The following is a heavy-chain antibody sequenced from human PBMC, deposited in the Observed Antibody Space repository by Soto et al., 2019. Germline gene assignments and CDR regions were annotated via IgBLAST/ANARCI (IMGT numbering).Heavy chain of an antibody. V-gene: IGHV3-23*01. Sequence: EVQLLESGGGLVQTGGSLRLSCAASGFTFSSNAMSWVRQAPGKGLEWVSAISGSGGSTYYADSVKGRFTISRDNSKNTLYLQMNSLRAEDTAVYYCAKHVTTVTAFHRFDYWGQGTLVTVHS. CDR1: GFTFSSNA. CDR2: ISGSGGST. J-gene: IGHJ4*02. D-gene: IGHD4-4*01. CDR3: AKHVTTVTAFHRFDY.